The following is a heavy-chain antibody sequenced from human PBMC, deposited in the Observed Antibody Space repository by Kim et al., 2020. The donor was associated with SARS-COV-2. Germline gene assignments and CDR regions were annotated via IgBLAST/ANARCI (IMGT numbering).Heavy chain of an antibody. J-gene: IGHJ4*02. V-gene: IGHV3-23*01. CDR2: ISGSGGST. CDR3: AKDRRYSSSWLYYFDY. D-gene: IGHD6-13*01. Sequence: GGSLRLSCAASGFTFSSYAMSWVRQAPGKGLEWVSAISGSGGSTYYADSVKGRFTISRDNSKNTLYLQMNSLRAEDTAVYYCAKDRRYSSSWLYYFDYWGQGTLVTVSS. CDR1: GFTFSSYA.